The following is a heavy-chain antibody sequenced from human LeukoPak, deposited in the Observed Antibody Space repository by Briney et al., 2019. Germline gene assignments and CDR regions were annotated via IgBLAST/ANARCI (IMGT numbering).Heavy chain of an antibody. CDR2: ISSSSSYI. CDR3: ARGRAHSWLPEVGRVYYFDY. V-gene: IGHV3-21*01. CDR1: GFTFSSYS. J-gene: IGHJ4*02. D-gene: IGHD5-12*01. Sequence: GGSLRLSCAASGFTFSSYSMNWVRQAPGKGLEWVSSISSSSSYIYYADSVKGRFTISRDNAQNSLYLQMNSLRAEDTAVYYCARGRAHSWLPEVGRVYYFDYWGQGTLVTVSS.